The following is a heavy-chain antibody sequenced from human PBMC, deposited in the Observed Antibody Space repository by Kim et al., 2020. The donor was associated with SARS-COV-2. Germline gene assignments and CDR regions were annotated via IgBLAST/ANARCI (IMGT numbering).Heavy chain of an antibody. CDR2: IYHSGST. D-gene: IGHD5-18*01. CDR1: GYSISSGYY. J-gene: IGHJ4*02. CDR3: ARVLGHGYCSY. Sequence: SETLSLTCTVSGYSISSGYYWGWIRQPPGKGLEWIGSIYHSGSTYYNPSLKSRVTISVDTSKNQFSLKLSSVTAADTAVYYCARVLGHGYCSYWGQGTLV. V-gene: IGHV4-38-2*02.